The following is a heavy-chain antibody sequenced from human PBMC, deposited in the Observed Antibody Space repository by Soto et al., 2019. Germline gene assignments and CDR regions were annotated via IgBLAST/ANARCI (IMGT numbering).Heavy chain of an antibody. V-gene: IGHV2-5*02. D-gene: IGHD7-27*01. CDR3: AHGLLPNWGSRGGCDY. CDR2: IYWDDDK. J-gene: IGHJ4*02. Sequence: QITLKESGPTLGKPTQTLTLTCTFSGFSLSTSGVGVGWIRQPPGKALEWLALIYWDDDKRYSPSQKSRLTTTKDTSKNQVVLTMTNMDPVDTATYYGAHGLLPNWGSRGGCDYWGQGTLVTVSS. CDR1: GFSLSTSGVG.